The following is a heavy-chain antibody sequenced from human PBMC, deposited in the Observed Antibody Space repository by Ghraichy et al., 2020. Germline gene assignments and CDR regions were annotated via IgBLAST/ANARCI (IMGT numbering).Heavy chain of an antibody. CDR1: GFTFSNAW. J-gene: IGHJ2*01. D-gene: IGHD3-10*01. Sequence: GGSLRLSCAASGFTFSNAWMSWVRQAPGKGLEWVGRIKSKTDGGTTDYAAPVKGRFTISRDDSKNTLYLQMNSLKTEDTAVYYCTTDSPARFTMVRGVRLYWYFDLWGRGTLVTVSS. V-gene: IGHV3-15*01. CDR3: TTDSPARFTMVRGVRLYWYFDL. CDR2: IKSKTDGGTT.